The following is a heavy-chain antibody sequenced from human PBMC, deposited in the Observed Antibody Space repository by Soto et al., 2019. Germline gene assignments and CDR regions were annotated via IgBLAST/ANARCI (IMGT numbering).Heavy chain of an antibody. CDR3: ATRATLSGRDAFDV. CDR1: GYYSSSYW. Sequence: GESLKISCRGSGYYSSSYWIAWVRQMSGKGLEWVGSVYVSDSETKYSPSFQGQVTISADKYTNTAYLYWSSLKASDTAMYYCATRATLSGRDAFDVWGEGTMVTVSS. CDR2: VYVSDSET. J-gene: IGHJ3*01. V-gene: IGHV5-51*01. D-gene: IGHD5-12*01.